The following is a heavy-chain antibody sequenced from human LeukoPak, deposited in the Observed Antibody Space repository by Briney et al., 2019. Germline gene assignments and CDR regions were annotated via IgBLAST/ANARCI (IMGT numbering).Heavy chain of an antibody. CDR1: GFTFSSYG. Sequence: GGSLRLSCAASGFTFSSYGMHWVRQAPGKGLEWVSFIRYDGSNKYYADSVKGRFTISRDNSKSTLYLQMNSLRAEDTALYYCAKEHSSSYYYYYGMGVWGQGTTVTVSS. D-gene: IGHD6-13*01. CDR2: IRYDGSNK. V-gene: IGHV3-30*02. J-gene: IGHJ6*02. CDR3: AKEHSSSYYYYYGMGV.